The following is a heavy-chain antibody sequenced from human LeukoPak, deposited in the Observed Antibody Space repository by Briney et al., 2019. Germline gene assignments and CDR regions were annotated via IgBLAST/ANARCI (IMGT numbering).Heavy chain of an antibody. CDR1: GGSISSYY. V-gene: IGHV4-59*01. Sequence: PSETLSLTCTVSGGSISSYYWSWTRQPPGKGLEWIGYIYYSGSTNYNPSLKSRVTISVDTSKNQFSLKLSSVTAADTAVYYCARCYNWLDYWGQGTLVTVSS. CDR2: IYYSGST. J-gene: IGHJ4*02. D-gene: IGHD5-24*01. CDR3: ARCYNWLDY.